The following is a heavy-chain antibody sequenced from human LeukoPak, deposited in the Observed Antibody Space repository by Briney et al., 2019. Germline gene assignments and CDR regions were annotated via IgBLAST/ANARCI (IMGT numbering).Heavy chain of an antibody. CDR2: INPNSGGT. CDR1: GYTFTGYY. V-gene: IGHV1-2*02. Sequence: GASVKVSCKASGYTFTGYYMHWVRQAPGQGLEWMGWINPNSGGTNYAQKFQGRVTMTRDTSISTAYMELSRLRSDDTAVYYCARAILRDLWFGELGSHDYWGQGTLVTVSS. CDR3: ARAILRDLWFGELGSHDY. J-gene: IGHJ4*02. D-gene: IGHD3-10*01.